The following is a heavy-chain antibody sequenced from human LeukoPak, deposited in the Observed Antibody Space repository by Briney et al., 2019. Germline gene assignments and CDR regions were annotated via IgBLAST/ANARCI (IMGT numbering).Heavy chain of an antibody. CDR3: AKDRGDSSSRGVDY. J-gene: IGHJ4*02. Sequence: PGGSLRLSCAASGFTFSSYGMHWVRQAPGKGLEWVAFIRYDGSNKYYADSVKGRFTISRDNSKNTLYLQMNSLRAEDTAVYYCAKDRGDSSSRGVDYWGQGTLVTVSS. CDR2: IRYDGSNK. V-gene: IGHV3-30*02. CDR1: GFTFSSYG. D-gene: IGHD6-6*01.